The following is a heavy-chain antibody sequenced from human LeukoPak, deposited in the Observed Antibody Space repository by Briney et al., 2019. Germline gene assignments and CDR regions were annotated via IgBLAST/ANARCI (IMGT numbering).Heavy chain of an antibody. CDR2: IYSGGST. CDR3: AWSSHPYYFDY. CDR1: GFTFSSYE. V-gene: IGHV3-66*01. J-gene: IGHJ4*02. Sequence: GGSLRLSCAASGFTFSSYEMNWVRQAPGKGLEWVSVIYSGGSTYYADSVKGRFTISRGNSKNTLYLQMNSLRVEDTAVYYCAWSSHPYYFDYWGQGTLVTVSS.